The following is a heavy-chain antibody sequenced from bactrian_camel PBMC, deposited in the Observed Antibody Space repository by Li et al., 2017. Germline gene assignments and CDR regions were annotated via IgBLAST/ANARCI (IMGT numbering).Heavy chain of an antibody. CDR3: AAISGYPQVRCSGGLREDGYSD. V-gene: IGHV3S63*01. CDR1: GYSWKYFC. Sequence: HVQLVESGGGSVQTGGSLRLSCKVPGYSWKYFCVGWFRQVPGKAREGVADIYTGAYAPHYADSVEDRFVISHDNAKNTVYLHLNSLKPEDTAMYYCAAISGYPQVRCSGGLREDGYSDWGQGTQVTVS. J-gene: IGHJ4*01. D-gene: IGHD4*01. CDR2: IYTGAYAP.